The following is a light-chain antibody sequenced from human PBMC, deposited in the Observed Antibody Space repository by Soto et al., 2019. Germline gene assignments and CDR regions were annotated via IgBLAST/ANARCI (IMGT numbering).Light chain of an antibody. CDR3: QQYNNWPPIT. Sequence: EVVMTQSPATLSVSPGERATLSCRASHSISGNLAWYQQKPGQAPRLLIYHAIARATGIPTRFSGSGSGTEFTLTISSLQSADFAVYYCQQYNNWPPITFGQGTRLEIK. CDR2: HAI. V-gene: IGKV3-15*01. J-gene: IGKJ5*01. CDR1: HSISGN.